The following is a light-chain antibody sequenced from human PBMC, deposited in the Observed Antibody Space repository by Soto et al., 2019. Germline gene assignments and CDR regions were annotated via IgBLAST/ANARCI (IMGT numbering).Light chain of an antibody. CDR2: DAS. J-gene: IGKJ1*01. CDR1: QSISSW. CDR3: RQYNSYSA. V-gene: IGKV1-5*01. Sequence: DIQMTQSPSTLSASVGERVTITCRASQSISSWLAWYQQKPGKAPKLLIYDASSLESGVPSRFSGSGSGTEFTPTISSLQPDDFATYYCRQYNSYSAFGQGTKVDIK.